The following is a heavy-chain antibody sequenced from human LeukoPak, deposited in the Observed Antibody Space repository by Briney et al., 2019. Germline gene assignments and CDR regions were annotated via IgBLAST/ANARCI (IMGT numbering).Heavy chain of an antibody. CDR3: TRSRGYSYGYSDY. V-gene: IGHV3-49*03. CDR1: GFTFGDYA. J-gene: IGHJ4*02. Sequence: GGSLRLSCTASGFTFGDYAMSWFRQAPGKGLEWVGFIRSKTYDGTTDYAASVKGRFTIPRDDSKSIAYLQMNSLKTEDTAVYYCTRSRGYSYGYSDYWGQGTLVTVSS. CDR2: IRSKTYDGTT. D-gene: IGHD5-18*01.